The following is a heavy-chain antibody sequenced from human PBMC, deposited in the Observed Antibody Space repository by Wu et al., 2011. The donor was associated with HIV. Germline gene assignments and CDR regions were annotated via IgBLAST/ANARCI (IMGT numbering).Heavy chain of an antibody. Sequence: QVQLVQSGAEVKSPGASVKVSCKASGYTFTSYGISWVRQAPGQGLEWMGWISAYNGDTNYAQKLQGRVTMTTDTSTSTAYMELRSLRSDDTAVYYCARGVPAAIFSYYYYYMDVWGKGTTVTVSS. J-gene: IGHJ6*03. D-gene: IGHD2-2*01. V-gene: IGHV1-18*01. CDR1: GYTFTSYG. CDR2: ISAYNGDT. CDR3: ARGVPAAIFSYYYYYMDV.